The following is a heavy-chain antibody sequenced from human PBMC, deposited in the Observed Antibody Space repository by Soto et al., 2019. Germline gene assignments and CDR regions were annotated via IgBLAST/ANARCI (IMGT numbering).Heavy chain of an antibody. CDR1: GFTFSSYD. Sequence: QVQLVESGGGVVQPGRSLRLSCAASGFTFSSYDMHWVRQAPGKGLEWVAIISYDGSSKYYTDSVKGRFTISRDNSKNTLYLQMNSLRAEDTAVYYCAKDRSGSSGLAYWGQGTLVTVSS. J-gene: IGHJ4*02. D-gene: IGHD6-19*01. V-gene: IGHV3-30*18. CDR2: ISYDGSSK. CDR3: AKDRSGSSGLAY.